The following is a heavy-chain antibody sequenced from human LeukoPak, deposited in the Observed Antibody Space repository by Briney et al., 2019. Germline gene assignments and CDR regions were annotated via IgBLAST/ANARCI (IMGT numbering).Heavy chain of an antibody. J-gene: IGHJ4*02. V-gene: IGHV1-2*02. Sequence: ASVKVSCKASGYTFTGHYMHWVRQAPGQGLEWMGWINPNSGGTNYAQKFQGRVTMTRDTSISTAYMELSRLRSDDTAVYYCARGSGYGDYVGSPGIDYWGQGTLVTVSS. D-gene: IGHD4-17*01. CDR3: ARGSGYGDYVGSPGIDY. CDR2: INPNSGGT. CDR1: GYTFTGHY.